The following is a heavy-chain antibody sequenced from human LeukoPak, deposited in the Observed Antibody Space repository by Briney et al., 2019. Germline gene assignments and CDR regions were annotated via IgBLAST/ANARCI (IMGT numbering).Heavy chain of an antibody. Sequence: SETLSLTCSVSGASVYSDSSYWTWIRQPPGKGLEWIGYIYYSGSTNYNPSLKSRVTISVDTSKNQFSLKLSSVTAADTAVYYCARGGGYSSSWRPYYFDYWGQGTLVTVSS. V-gene: IGHV4-61*01. CDR3: ARGGGYSSSWRPYYFDY. CDR1: GASVYSDSSY. J-gene: IGHJ4*02. D-gene: IGHD6-13*01. CDR2: IYYSGST.